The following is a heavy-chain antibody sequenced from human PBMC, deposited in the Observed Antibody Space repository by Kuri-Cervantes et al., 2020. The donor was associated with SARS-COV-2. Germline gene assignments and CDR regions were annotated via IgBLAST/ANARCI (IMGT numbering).Heavy chain of an antibody. D-gene: IGHD3-3*01. Sequence: GGSLRLSCTASKLTLDDYAMYWVRQAPGKGLGWVSGISWNSDNTDYADSVKGRFTISRDDAKNSLYLQMSSLRAEDTAVYYCARDHNDFWSGYYPLDYWGQGTLVTVSS. V-gene: IGHV3-9*01. CDR1: KLTLDDYA. CDR3: ARDHNDFWSGYYPLDY. CDR2: ISWNSDNT. J-gene: IGHJ4*02.